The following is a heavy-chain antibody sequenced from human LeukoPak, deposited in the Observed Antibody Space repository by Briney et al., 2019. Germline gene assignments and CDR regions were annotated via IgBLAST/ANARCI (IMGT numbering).Heavy chain of an antibody. V-gene: IGHV1-69*13. CDR2: IIPIFGTA. D-gene: IGHD3-22*01. CDR1: GYTFTSYG. J-gene: IGHJ4*02. CDR3: ARSATYYYDSSGLYYFDY. Sequence: SVKVSCKASGYTFTSYGISWVRQAPGQGLEWMGGIIPIFGTANYAQKFQGRVTITADESTSTAYMELSSLRSEDTAVYYCARSATYYYDSSGLYYFDYWGQGTLVTVSS.